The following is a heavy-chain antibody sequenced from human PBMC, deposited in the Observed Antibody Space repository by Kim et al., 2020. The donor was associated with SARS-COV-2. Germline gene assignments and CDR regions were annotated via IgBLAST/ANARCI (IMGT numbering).Heavy chain of an antibody. V-gene: IGHV1-24*01. D-gene: IGHD3-9*01. CDR3: ATYAGTPGYYYHYMEV. Sequence: ASVKVSCKVSGSSLTRLSMHWVRQAPGKGLEWMGAFDPENGDTIYAQKFQDRVTMTEDTLTDTSYMELRSLRSEDTAVYYCATYAGTPGYYYHYMEVWGK. CDR2: FDPENGDT. CDR1: GSSLTRLS. J-gene: IGHJ6*03.